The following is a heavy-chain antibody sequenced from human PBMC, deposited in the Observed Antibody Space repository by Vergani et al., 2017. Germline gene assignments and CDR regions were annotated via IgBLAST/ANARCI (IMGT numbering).Heavy chain of an antibody. Sequence: EVQLLESGGGLVQPGGSLRLSCAGSGFTFINYDMAWVRQAPGKGLEWVSSISGRIDRTYYADSVKGRFTFSRDKSKSMLYLQMNSLRAEDTAVYYCAKVYHYDVSDYAPPYYCDYWGQGTLVTVSS. D-gene: IGHD3-22*01. CDR1: GFTFINYD. J-gene: IGHJ4*02. CDR3: AKVYHYDVSDYAPPYYCDY. V-gene: IGHV3-23*01. CDR2: ISGRIDRT.